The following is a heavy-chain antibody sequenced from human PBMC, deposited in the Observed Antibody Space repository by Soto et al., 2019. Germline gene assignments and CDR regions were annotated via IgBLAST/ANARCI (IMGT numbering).Heavy chain of an antibody. CDR3: ARDVDTTGHYSRFDP. CDR2: IWSGGRHE. Sequence: GGSLRLSCATSGFTFKNYGIHWVRQAPGKGLGWVAVIWSGGRHEYYADSVKGRFTVSRDNSENTVYLQMSSLRAEDTALYYCARDVDTTGHYSRFDPWGQGTLVTVSS. V-gene: IGHV3-33*01. J-gene: IGHJ5*02. CDR1: GFTFKNYG. D-gene: IGHD3-22*01.